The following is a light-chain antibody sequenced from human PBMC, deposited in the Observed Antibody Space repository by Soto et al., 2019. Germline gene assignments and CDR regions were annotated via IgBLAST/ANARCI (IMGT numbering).Light chain of an antibody. Sequence: DIVMTQSPDSLAVSLGERATINCRSSQSILYSPNNKSYLAWYQQKSGQPPKLLIYWTSTRESGVPDRFSGSGSGTDFTLTISSLQAEDVAVYYCQKYYSSPFTFGPGTNVDVK. V-gene: IGKV4-1*01. CDR1: QSILYSPNNKSY. CDR3: QKYYSSPFT. CDR2: WTS. J-gene: IGKJ3*01.